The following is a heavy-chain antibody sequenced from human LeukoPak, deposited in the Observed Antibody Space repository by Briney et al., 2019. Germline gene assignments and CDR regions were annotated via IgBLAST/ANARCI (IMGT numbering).Heavy chain of an antibody. D-gene: IGHD1-26*01. CDR2: IYYSGST. Sequence: SETLSLTCTVSGGSISSGDYYWSWIRQPPGKGPGWIGYIYYSGSTYYNPSLKSRVTISVDTSKNQFSLKLSSVTAADTAVYYCASVVGATTEYYFDYWGQGTLVTVSS. V-gene: IGHV4-30-4*08. J-gene: IGHJ4*02. CDR3: ASVVGATTEYYFDY. CDR1: GGSISSGDYY.